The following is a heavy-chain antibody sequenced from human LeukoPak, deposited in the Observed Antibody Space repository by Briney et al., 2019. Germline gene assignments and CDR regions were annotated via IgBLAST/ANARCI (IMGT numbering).Heavy chain of an antibody. J-gene: IGHJ4*02. CDR1: GYSSTSYW. D-gene: IGHD1-26*01. V-gene: IGHV5-51*01. CDR2: IYPGDSDT. Sequence: GESLKICCKGSGYSSTSYWIGWVRQLPGKGLEWMGIIYPGDSDTRYSPSFQGQVTISADKSISTAYLQWSSLKSSDTAMYYCARQSYSGSIDYWGQGTLVTVSS. CDR3: ARQSYSGSIDY.